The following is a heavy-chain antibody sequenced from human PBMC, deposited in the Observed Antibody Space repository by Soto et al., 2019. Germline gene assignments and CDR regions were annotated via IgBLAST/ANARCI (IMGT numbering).Heavy chain of an antibody. CDR1: GGSISSSSYY. CDR3: ARLAPLSSGWGYYYYYMDV. J-gene: IGHJ6*03. Sequence: QLPLQESGPGLVKPSETLSLTCTVSGGSISSSSYYWGWIRQPPGKGLEWIGSIYYSGSTYYNPSLKSRVTISVDTSKNQFSLKLSSVTAADTAVYYCARLAPLSSGWGYYYYYMDVWGKGTTVTVSS. D-gene: IGHD6-19*01. V-gene: IGHV4-39*01. CDR2: IYYSGST.